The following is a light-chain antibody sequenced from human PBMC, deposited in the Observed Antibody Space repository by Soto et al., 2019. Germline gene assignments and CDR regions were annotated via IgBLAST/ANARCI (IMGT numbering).Light chain of an antibody. CDR2: GAS. CDR3: HQHGISPPRT. CDR1: QSVSSNY. J-gene: IGKJ1*01. Sequence: ELLLTRSQGILTLSPGPRPTLSFSASQSVSSNYLAWYQHKPAQAPRLLLYGASSRATGIPDRFSGSGSGTAFTLTIGRLQPPDFAAYYCHQHGISPPRTCGQGNKVDIK. V-gene: IGKV3-20*01.